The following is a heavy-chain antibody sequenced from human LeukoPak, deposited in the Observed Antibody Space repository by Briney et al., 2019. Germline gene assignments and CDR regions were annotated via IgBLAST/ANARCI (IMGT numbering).Heavy chain of an antibody. J-gene: IGHJ4*02. D-gene: IGHD6-19*01. CDR3: ARGSEYGSGWDIL. CDR1: GFTFSSYE. CDR2: ISSSGSTI. Sequence: QTGGSLRLSCAVSGFTFSSYEMNWGRQAPGKGLEWVSYISSSGSTIYYADSVKGRFTISRDNAKNSLYLQMNSLRAEDTAVYYCARGSEYGSGWDILWGQGTLVTVSS. V-gene: IGHV3-48*03.